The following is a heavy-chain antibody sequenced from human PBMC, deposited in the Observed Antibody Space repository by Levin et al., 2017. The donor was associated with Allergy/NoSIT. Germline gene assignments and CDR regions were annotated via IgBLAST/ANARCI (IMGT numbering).Heavy chain of an antibody. Sequence: KASETLSLTCAVYGGSFSGYYWSWIRQPPGKGLEWIGEINHSGSTNYNPSLKSRVTISVDTSKNQFSLKLSSVTAADTAVYYCARADTYRTLLGRAQSGRNRKTFDPWGQGTLVTVSS. CDR2: INHSGST. J-gene: IGHJ5*02. CDR1: GGSFSGYY. V-gene: IGHV4-34*01. D-gene: IGHD1-14*01. CDR3: ARADTYRTLLGRAQSGRNRKTFDP.